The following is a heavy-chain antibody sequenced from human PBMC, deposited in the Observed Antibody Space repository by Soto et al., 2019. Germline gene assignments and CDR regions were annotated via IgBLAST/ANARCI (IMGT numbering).Heavy chain of an antibody. CDR2: IRTYNGNT. CDR3: AREDGYCTRNFCSRWLAP. CDR1: GYTFTTYD. Sequence: QVQLVQSETEVKEPGASVKLSCHTSGYTFTTYDISWVRQAPGQGLEWMGWIRTYNGNTNYAQDFQGRVSMTRDTSTTTAYLELRSLRPDDTAIYYCAREDGYCTRNFCSRWLAPWGQGTLVTVSS. V-gene: IGHV1-18*04. D-gene: IGHD2-8*01. J-gene: IGHJ5*02.